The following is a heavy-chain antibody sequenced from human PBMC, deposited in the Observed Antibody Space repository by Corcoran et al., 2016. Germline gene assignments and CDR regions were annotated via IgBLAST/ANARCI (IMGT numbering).Heavy chain of an antibody. CDR2: INHSGST. CDR1: GGSFSGYY. V-gene: IGHV4-34*01. D-gene: IGHD3-16*02. J-gene: IGHJ4*02. CDR3: ARGLKYVWGSYRPLYYFDY. Sequence: VQLQQWGAGLLKPSETLSLTCAVYGGSFSGYYWSWIRQPPGKGLEWIGEINHSGSTNYNPSLKSRDTISVDTSKNQFSLKLSSVTAADTAVYYCARGLKYVWGSYRPLYYFDYWGQGTLVTVSS.